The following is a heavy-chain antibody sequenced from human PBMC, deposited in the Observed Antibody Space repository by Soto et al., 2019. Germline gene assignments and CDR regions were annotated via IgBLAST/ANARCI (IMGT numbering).Heavy chain of an antibody. Sequence: VKVSCKTSGYTFTTYAMHWVRQAPGQGLEWMGWINVGNAKTKYSQKFQGRVTITRATSATTAYMELSSLRFEDTAVYYCARAGYSSGWDSYFDYRGQGTLVTVSS. CDR1: GYTFTTYA. CDR3: ARAGYSSGWDSYFDY. D-gene: IGHD6-19*01. V-gene: IGHV1-3*01. CDR2: INVGNAKT. J-gene: IGHJ4*02.